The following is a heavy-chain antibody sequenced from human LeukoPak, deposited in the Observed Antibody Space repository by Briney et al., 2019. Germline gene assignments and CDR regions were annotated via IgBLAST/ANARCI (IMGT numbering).Heavy chain of an antibody. D-gene: IGHD3-10*01. Sequence: PSETLSLTCTVSGGSISSYYWSWIRQPAGKGLEWIGRIYTSGSTNYNPSLKSRVTMSVDTSKNQFSLKLSSVTAADTAVYYCARVILVRGTVYFDYWGQGTLVTVSS. CDR2: IYTSGST. J-gene: IGHJ4*02. CDR3: ARVILVRGTVYFDY. V-gene: IGHV4-4*07. CDR1: GGSISSYY.